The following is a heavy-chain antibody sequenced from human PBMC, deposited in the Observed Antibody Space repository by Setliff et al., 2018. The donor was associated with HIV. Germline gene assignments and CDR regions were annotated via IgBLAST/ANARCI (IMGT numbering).Heavy chain of an antibody. V-gene: IGHV4-4*09. Sequence: SETLSLTCTVSGDSIDDFYWSWIRQPPGQGLEWIGYIFSNVTTNHSPSLKSRVTMSIDRSKSQFLLNLTSVNASDTAIYYCARRKLSKGGAFDYWGQGALVTVSS. J-gene: IGHJ4*02. CDR1: GDSIDDFY. D-gene: IGHD1-1*01. CDR2: IFSNVTT. CDR3: ARRKLSKGGAFDY.